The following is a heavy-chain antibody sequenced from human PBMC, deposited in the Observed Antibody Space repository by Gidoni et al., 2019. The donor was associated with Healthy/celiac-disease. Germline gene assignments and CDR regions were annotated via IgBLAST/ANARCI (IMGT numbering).Heavy chain of an antibody. CDR3: AKEHGDYGGFDL. J-gene: IGHJ2*01. CDR2: ISWNSGSI. D-gene: IGHD4-17*01. CDR1: GFTFDDYA. Sequence: EVQLVESGGGLVQPGRSLRLSCAASGFTFDDYAMHWVRQAPGKGLEWVSGISWNSGSIGYADSVKGRFTISRDNAKNSLYLQMNSLRAEDTALYYCAKEHGDYGGFDLWGRGTLVTVSS. V-gene: IGHV3-9*01.